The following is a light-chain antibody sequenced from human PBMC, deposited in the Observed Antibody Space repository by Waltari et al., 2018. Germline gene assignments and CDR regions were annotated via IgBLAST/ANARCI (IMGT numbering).Light chain of an antibody. J-gene: IGKJ4*01. CDR2: DAS. Sequence: EIVLTQSPATLSLSPGERATLSCRASQGVSSYLAWYQQRPGQAPRLLIYDASNRATGIPGRFSGSGSGTDFTLTISSLEPEDFATYYCQQLHSYPRAFGGGTKVESK. CDR1: QGVSSY. CDR3: QQLHSYPRA. V-gene: IGKV3-11*01.